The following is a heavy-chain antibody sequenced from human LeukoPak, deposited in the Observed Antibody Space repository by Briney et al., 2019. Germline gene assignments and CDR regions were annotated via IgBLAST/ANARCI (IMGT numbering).Heavy chain of an antibody. CDR1: GFMFSNYA. Sequence: GGSLRLSCAASGFMFSNYAMTWVRQAPGKGLEWVSAISGSGGSTYYADSVKGRFTISRDNSKNTLYLQMNSLRAEDTAVYYCAKGEYYYDSSGYYPDAFDIWGQGTMVTVSS. CDR3: AKGEYYYDSSGYYPDAFDI. D-gene: IGHD3-22*01. CDR2: ISGSGGST. V-gene: IGHV3-23*01. J-gene: IGHJ3*02.